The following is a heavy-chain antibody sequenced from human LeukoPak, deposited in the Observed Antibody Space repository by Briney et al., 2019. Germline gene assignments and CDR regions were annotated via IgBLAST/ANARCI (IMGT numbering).Heavy chain of an antibody. D-gene: IGHD2-2*01. J-gene: IGHJ6*02. CDR1: GGTFSSYA. V-gene: IGHV1-69*13. CDR2: IIPIFGTA. Sequence: SVKVSCKASGGTFSSYAISWVRQAPGQGLEWMGGIIPIFGTANYAQKFQGRVTITADESTSTAYMELSSLRSEDTAVYHCARGVADIVVVPAAKYYYYGMDVWGQGTTVTVSS. CDR3: ARGVADIVVVPAAKYYYYGMDV.